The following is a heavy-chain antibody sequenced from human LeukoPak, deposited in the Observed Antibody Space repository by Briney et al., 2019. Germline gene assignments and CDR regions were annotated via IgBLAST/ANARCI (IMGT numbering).Heavy chain of an antibody. V-gene: IGHV5-51*01. Sequence: PGDSDTIYSPSFQPQVTISADKSIRTACLQWRDLKASDTAMYYCARRRGYCSSTSCLYFDYWGQGTLVTVSS. CDR3: ARRRGYCSSTSCLYFDY. D-gene: IGHD2-2*01. CDR2: PGDSDT. J-gene: IGHJ4*02.